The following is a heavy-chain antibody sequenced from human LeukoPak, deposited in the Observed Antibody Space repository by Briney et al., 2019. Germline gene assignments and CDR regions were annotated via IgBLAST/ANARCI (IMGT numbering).Heavy chain of an antibody. Sequence: GGSLRLSCAVSGFTFNYYDMHWVRQAPGKRLEWVSAIRTTGGTHYPDSVKGRFAMSREDAKNSVHLQMNTLRAGDTAVYYCARGVSYYYDNSGHPGWYFDLWGRGTLVTVSS. J-gene: IGHJ2*01. D-gene: IGHD3-22*01. CDR2: IRTTGGT. CDR3: ARGVSYYYDNSGHPGWYFDL. CDR1: GFTFNYYD. V-gene: IGHV3-13*01.